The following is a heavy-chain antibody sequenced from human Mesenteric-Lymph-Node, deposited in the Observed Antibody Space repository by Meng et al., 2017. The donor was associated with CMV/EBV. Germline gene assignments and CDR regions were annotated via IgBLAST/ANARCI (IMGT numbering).Heavy chain of an antibody. CDR1: GFTFSSYD. CDR3: ARDLSILGVDPRSHTRYCGMDV. J-gene: IGHJ6*02. V-gene: IGHV3-30*02. Sequence: GESLKISCAASGFTFSSYDMHWVRQAPGKGLEWVAFIRYDGSNKYYADSVKDQFTISRDNSKNTLYLQMNSLRAEDTAIYYCARDLSILGVDPRSHTRYCGMDVWGQGTTVTVSS. D-gene: IGHD3-3*01. CDR2: IRYDGSNK.